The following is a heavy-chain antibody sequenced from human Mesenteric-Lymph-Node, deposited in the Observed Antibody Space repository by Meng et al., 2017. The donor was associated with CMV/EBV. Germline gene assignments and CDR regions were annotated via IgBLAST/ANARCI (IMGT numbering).Heavy chain of an antibody. J-gene: IGHJ4*02. D-gene: IGHD5-12*01. CDR3: ARAVVWSTLDRVATIYPPFDY. CDR2: ISSICGKA. Sequence: YAMRWVREAPGQGLEWRGGISSICGKAKYEQKFKGRVTITEDESTSTDYMERSSRRSEDTAVYYCARAVVWSTLDRVATIYPPFDYWGQGTLVTVSS. V-gene: IGHV1-69*01. CDR1: YA.